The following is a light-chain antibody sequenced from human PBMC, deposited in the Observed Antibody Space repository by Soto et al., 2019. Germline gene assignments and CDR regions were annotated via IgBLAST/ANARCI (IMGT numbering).Light chain of an antibody. V-gene: IGLV2-11*01. CDR2: DVS. CDR3: CSYAGSSYV. Sequence: QSVLTQPRSVSGSPGQSVTISCTGTSSDVGGYNYVSWYQQHPGKAPKLMIYDVSKRPSGVPDRFSGSKSGNTASLTISGLQAEDDAYYYCCSYAGSSYVFGTGTKLTVL. J-gene: IGLJ1*01. CDR1: SSDVGGYNY.